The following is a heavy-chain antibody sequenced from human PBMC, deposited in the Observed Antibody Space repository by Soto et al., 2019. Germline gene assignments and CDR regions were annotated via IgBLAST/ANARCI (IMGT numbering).Heavy chain of an antibody. CDR1: GFSLSTSGMY. CDR3: ARTTLGYCSGGSCYDDY. Sequence: GSGPTLVNPTQTLTLTCTFSGFSLSTSGMYVSWIRQPPGKALEWLARIDWDDDKYYSTSLKTRLTISKDTSKNQVVLTMTNMDPVDTATYYCARTTLGYCSGGSCYDDYWGQGTLVTVSS. J-gene: IGHJ4*02. V-gene: IGHV2-70*11. CDR2: IDWDDDK. D-gene: IGHD2-15*01.